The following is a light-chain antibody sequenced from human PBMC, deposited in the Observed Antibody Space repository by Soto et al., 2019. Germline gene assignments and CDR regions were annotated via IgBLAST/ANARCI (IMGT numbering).Light chain of an antibody. J-gene: IGLJ2*01. CDR1: STDVGACNY. CDR3: SSFAGGGNPVL. CDR2: EVT. Sequence: QSVLTQPPSASGSLGQSVTISCTGTSTDVGACNYVSWHQQHPGKAPKVIIYEVTNRPPGVPDRFSGSKSGTTASLAVSGLQAEDEADYYCSSFAGGGNPVLFGGGTKLTVL. V-gene: IGLV2-8*01.